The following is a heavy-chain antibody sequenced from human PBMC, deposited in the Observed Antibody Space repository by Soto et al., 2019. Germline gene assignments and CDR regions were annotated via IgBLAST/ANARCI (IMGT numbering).Heavy chain of an antibody. Sequence: SETLSLTCTVSGGSISNYYWSWIRQPPGKGLEWIGYISYSGSTNYNPSLKSRVTMSVDTSKNQFSLKLSSVTAADTAVYYCARGTIYFDPRAPFDYWGQGTLVTVSS. CDR2: ISYSGST. J-gene: IGHJ4*02. V-gene: IGHV4-59*01. CDR3: ARGTIYFDPRAPFDY. D-gene: IGHD3-9*01. CDR1: GGSISNYY.